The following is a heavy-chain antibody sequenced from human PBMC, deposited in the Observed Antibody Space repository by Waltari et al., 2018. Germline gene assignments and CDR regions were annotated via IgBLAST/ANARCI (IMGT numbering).Heavy chain of an antibody. CDR3: ARDPVDIEVNWFDP. Sequence: QVQLQESGPGLVKPSETLSLTCTVSGGSISSYYWSWIRQPAGKGLGWLGRTHPRGSPNDHPPPRSPVTLSVNTSKTQVALKLSSVTAADTAVYYCARDPVDIEVNWFDPWGQGTLVTVSS. D-gene: IGHD2-2*01. CDR2: THPRGSP. CDR1: GGSISSYY. V-gene: IGHV4-4*07. J-gene: IGHJ5*02.